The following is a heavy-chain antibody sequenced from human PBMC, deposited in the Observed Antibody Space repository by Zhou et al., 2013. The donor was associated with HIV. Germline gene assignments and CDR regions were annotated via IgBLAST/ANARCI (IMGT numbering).Heavy chain of an antibody. CDR2: IIPIFGTA. D-gene: IGHD2-2*01. Sequence: QVQLVQSGAEVKKPGSSVKVSCKASGGTFSSYAISWVRQAPGQGLEWMGGIIPIFGTANYAQKFQGRVTITTDESTSTAYMELSSLRSEDTAVYYCASSATYCSSTSCSAFDIWGQGTMVTVSS. V-gene: IGHV1-69*05. CDR1: GGTFSSYA. CDR3: ASSATYCSSTSCSAFDI. J-gene: IGHJ3*02.